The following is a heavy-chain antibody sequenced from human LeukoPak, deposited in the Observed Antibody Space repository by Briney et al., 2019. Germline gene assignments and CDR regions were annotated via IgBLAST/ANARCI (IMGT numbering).Heavy chain of an antibody. V-gene: IGHV4-30-2*01. CDR3: ARGYSSSWDY. J-gene: IGHJ4*02. D-gene: IGHD6-13*01. CDR1: GGSISSGGYS. Sequence: SETLSLTCAVSGGSISSGGYSWSWIRQPPGKGLEWIGYIYHSGSTYYNPSLKSRVTISVDRSKNQFSLKLSSVTAADTAVYYCARGYSSSWDYWGQGTLVTVSS. CDR2: IYHSGST.